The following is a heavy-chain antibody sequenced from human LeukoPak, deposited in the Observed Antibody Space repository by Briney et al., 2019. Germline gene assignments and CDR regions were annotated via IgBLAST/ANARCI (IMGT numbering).Heavy chain of an antibody. CDR3: AKNRGGSGSYPYYFDY. CDR1: GFTFSSYA. V-gene: IGHV3-23*01. D-gene: IGHD1-26*01. J-gene: IGHJ4*02. CDR2: ISGSGGST. Sequence: GGSLRLSCAASGFTFSSYAMSWVRQAPGKGLEWVSAISGSGGSTYYADSVKGRFTISSDNSKNTLYLQMNSLRAEDTAVYYCAKNRGGSGSYPYYFDYWGQGTLVTVSS.